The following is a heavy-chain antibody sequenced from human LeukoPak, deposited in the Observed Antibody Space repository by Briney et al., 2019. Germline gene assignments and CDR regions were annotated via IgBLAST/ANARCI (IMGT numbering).Heavy chain of an antibody. CDR3: ARGLYSSGWLFDP. CDR2: INRSGST. V-gene: IGHV4-34*01. CDR1: GGSFSGYY. Sequence: SETLSLTCAVYGGSFSGYYWSWIRQPPGKGLEWIGEINRSGSTNYNPSLKSRVTISVDTSKNQFSLKLSSVTAADTAVYYCARGLYSSGWLFDPWGQGTLVTVSS. J-gene: IGHJ5*02. D-gene: IGHD6-19*01.